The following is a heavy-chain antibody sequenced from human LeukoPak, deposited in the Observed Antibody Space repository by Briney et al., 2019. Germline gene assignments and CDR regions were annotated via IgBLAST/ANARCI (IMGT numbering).Heavy chain of an antibody. D-gene: IGHD2-21*02. CDR3: ARDPVRIYCGGDCYQLQH. V-gene: IGHV1-18*01. CDR2: ISAYNGNT. Sequence: ASVKVSCKASGYTFTSYGISWVRQAPGQGLEWMGWISAYNGNTNYAQKFQGRVTITADKSTSTAYMELSSLRSEDTAVYYCARDPVRIYCGGDCYQLQHWGQGTLVTVSS. J-gene: IGHJ1*01. CDR1: GYTFTSYG.